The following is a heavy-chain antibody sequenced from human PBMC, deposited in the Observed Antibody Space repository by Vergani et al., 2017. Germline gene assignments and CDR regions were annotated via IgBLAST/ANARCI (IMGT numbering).Heavy chain of an antibody. CDR2: IIPIFGTA. J-gene: IGHJ6*03. CDR1: GGPFSSYA. Sequence: QVQLVQSGAEVKKPGSSVKVSCKASGGPFSSYAISWVRQAPGQGLEWMGGIIPIFGTANYAQQFQGRVTITADESTSTAYMALSSLRSEDTAVYYCARGGGYSSAPWYYYYYMDVWGKGTTVTVSS. V-gene: IGHV1-69*01. CDR3: ARGGGYSSAPWYYYYYMDV. D-gene: IGHD6-19*01.